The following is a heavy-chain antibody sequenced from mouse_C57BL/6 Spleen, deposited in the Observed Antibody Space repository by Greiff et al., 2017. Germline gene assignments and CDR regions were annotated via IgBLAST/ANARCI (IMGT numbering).Heavy chain of an antibody. CDR2: IYPRSGNT. D-gene: IGHD1-1*01. J-gene: IGHJ2*01. Sequence: QVQLQQSGAELARPGASVKLSCKASGYTFTSYGISWVKQRTEQGLEWIGEIYPRSGNTYYNEKFKGKATLTADKSSSTAYMELRSLTSEDSAVYFCARYGTGRYFDYWGQGTTLTVSS. CDR1: GYTFTSYG. V-gene: IGHV1-81*01. CDR3: ARYGTGRYFDY.